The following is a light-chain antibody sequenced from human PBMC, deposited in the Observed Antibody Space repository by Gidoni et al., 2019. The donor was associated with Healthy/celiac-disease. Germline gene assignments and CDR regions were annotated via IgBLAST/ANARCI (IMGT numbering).Light chain of an antibody. CDR1: QDISNY. V-gene: IGKV1-33*01. CDR3: QQYDNLRHVT. Sequence: DIQMTQSPSSLSASVGDRVTITCQASQDISNYLNWYQQKPGKAPKLLIYDASNLETGVPSRFSGSGSGTDFTFTISSLQPEDIATYYCQQYDNLRHVTFGGXTKVEIK. J-gene: IGKJ4*01. CDR2: DAS.